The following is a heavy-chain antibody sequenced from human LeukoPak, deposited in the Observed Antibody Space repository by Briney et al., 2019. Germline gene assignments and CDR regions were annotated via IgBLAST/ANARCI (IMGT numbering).Heavy chain of an antibody. CDR2: IIPIFGTT. J-gene: IGHJ4*02. Sequence: ASVKVSCKASGGTFITYAIRWVRQAPGQGLEWMGGIIPIFGTTNFAQKFQGRVTITADESTSTAYMELSSLRSDDTAVYYCAAAGTFEYFDYWGQGTLVTVSS. CDR1: GGTFITYA. CDR3: AAAGTFEYFDY. D-gene: IGHD6-13*01. V-gene: IGHV1-69*13.